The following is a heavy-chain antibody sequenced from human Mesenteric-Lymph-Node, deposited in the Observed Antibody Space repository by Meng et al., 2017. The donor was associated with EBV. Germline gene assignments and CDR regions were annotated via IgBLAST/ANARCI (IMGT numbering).Heavy chain of an antibody. J-gene: IGHJ4*02. CDR1: GGSFSGYY. CDR3: ARGMATII. Sequence: QGQLQQWGEGMLKPSETLSLTVAGYGGSFSGYYWSWIRKPQGKWLEWIGEINHSGSTNYNPSLKSRVTISVDTSKNQFSLKLSSVTAADTAVYYCARGMATIIWGQGTLVTVSS. V-gene: IGHV4-34*01. CDR2: INHSGST. D-gene: IGHD5-24*01.